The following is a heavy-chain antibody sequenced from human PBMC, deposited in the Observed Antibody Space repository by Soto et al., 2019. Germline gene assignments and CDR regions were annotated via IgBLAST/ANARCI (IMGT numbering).Heavy chain of an antibody. CDR2: ISSSSSTI. J-gene: IGHJ4*02. Sequence: HPGGSLRLSCAASGFTFSSYSMNWVRQAPGKGLEWVSYISSSSSTIYYADSVKGRFTISRDDSKKTAYLQMNSLESEDTAVYYCSRDDSDWFFNWGRGTLVTVSS. D-gene: IGHD3-9*01. CDR3: SRDDSDWFFN. CDR1: GFTFSSYS. V-gene: IGHV3-48*04.